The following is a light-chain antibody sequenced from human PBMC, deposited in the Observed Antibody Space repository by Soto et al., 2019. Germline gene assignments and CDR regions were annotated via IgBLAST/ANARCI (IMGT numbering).Light chain of an antibody. J-gene: IGKJ2*01. CDR3: HQYDNRPFT. V-gene: IGKV1-33*01. CDR2: DAS. CDR1: RDIAND. Sequence: DIQMTQSPSSLSSSVGDRVTLTCQASRDIANDLNWYQQKPGKAPNLLIYDASNLETGVPLRFSGSRSGTHFTLTISSLQPEDIGTYYCHQYDNRPFTFGQGTKLEIK.